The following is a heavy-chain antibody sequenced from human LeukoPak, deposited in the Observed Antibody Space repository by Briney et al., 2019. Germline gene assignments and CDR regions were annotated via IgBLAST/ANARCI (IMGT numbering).Heavy chain of an antibody. J-gene: IGHJ6*02. Sequence: GGSLRLSCAASGFTFSSYYIHWVRQAPGKGLEWVSYISSSSSYTNYADSVKGRFTISRDNAKNSLYLQMNSLRAEDTAVYYCARESIVVVQGGMDVWGQGTTVTVSS. V-gene: IGHV3-11*05. CDR1: GFTFSSYY. D-gene: IGHD3-22*01. CDR3: ARESIVVVQGGMDV. CDR2: ISSSSSYT.